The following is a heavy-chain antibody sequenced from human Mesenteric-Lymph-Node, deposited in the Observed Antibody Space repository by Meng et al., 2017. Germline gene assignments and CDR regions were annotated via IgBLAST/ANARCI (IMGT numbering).Heavy chain of an antibody. Sequence: GGSLRLSCAASGFTFSDLYMDWVRQAPGKGLEWVAVISYDGSNKYYADSVKGRFTISRDNSKNTLYLQMNSLRAEDTAVYYCAGDLWFGEFYGMDVWGQGTTVTVSS. CDR1: GFTFSDLY. D-gene: IGHD3-10*01. J-gene: IGHJ6*02. CDR2: ISYDGSNK. CDR3: AGDLWFGEFYGMDV. V-gene: IGHV3-30*03.